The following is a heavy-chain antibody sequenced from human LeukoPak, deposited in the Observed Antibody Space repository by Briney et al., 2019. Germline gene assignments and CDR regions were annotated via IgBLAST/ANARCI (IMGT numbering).Heavy chain of an antibody. Sequence: GASVKVSCKASGFSFPNYGISWVRQAPGQGLEWIGWITAYDGDTNYAQKFQDRVTIATDTYTSTASMELWSLRSDDTAVYYCARDYQLPSGPDLFDIWGQGTVVTVSS. CDR2: ITAYDGDT. V-gene: IGHV1-18*01. D-gene: IGHD1-1*01. J-gene: IGHJ3*02. CDR3: ARDYQLPSGPDLFDI. CDR1: GFSFPNYG.